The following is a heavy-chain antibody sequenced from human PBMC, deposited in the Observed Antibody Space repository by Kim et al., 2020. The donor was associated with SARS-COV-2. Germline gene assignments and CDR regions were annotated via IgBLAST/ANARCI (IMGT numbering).Heavy chain of an antibody. CDR3: ARDFRQYSSGWSSPFDP. D-gene: IGHD6-19*01. J-gene: IGHJ5*02. Sequence: SETLSLTCTVSGGSISSGGYYWSWIRQHPGKGLEWIGYIYYSGSTYYNPSLKSRVTISADTSKNQFSLKLSSVTAADTAVYYCARDFRQYSSGWSSPFDPWGQGTLVTVSS. V-gene: IGHV4-31*03. CDR2: IYYSGST. CDR1: GGSISSGGYY.